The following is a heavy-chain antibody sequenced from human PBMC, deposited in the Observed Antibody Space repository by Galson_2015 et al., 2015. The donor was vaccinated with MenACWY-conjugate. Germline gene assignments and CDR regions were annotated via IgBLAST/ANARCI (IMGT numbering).Heavy chain of an antibody. D-gene: IGHD6-13*01. CDR1: RFTFSSYW. CDR3: ATNVEAYSSSWVLYHRLDV. Sequence: SLRLSCAASRFTFSSYWMHWVRQAPGKGLVWVSRINSDGSGISYADSVKGRFTISRDNAKNTLYLQMNSLRAEDTAVYYCATNVEAYSSSWVLYHRLDVWGQGTTVTVSS. J-gene: IGHJ6*02. CDR2: INSDGSGI. V-gene: IGHV3-74*01.